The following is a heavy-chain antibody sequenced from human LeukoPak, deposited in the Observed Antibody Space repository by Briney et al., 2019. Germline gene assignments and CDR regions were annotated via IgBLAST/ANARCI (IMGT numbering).Heavy chain of an antibody. D-gene: IGHD3-3*01. J-gene: IGHJ4*02. CDR2: IGRSGDAK. CDR1: EFTFRSHE. V-gene: IGHV3-48*03. Sequence: GGSLRLSCTASEFTFRSHEMIWVRQAPRKGLEWISYIGRSGDAKYYADSVKGRFTISRDNSKNSLYLQMNSLRADDTAVSYCARRAFGVGYYFEYWGQGTLVTVSS. CDR3: ARRAFGVGYYFEY.